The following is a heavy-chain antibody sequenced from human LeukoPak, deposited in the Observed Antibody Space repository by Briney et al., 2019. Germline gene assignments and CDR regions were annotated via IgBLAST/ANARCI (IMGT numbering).Heavy chain of an antibody. Sequence: SETLSLTCAVYGGSFSGYYWSWIRQPPGKGLEWIGEINHSGSTNYNPSLKSRVTISVDTSKNQFSLKLSSVTAADTAVYYCARLTGSGSYSWGQGTLVTVSS. D-gene: IGHD3-10*01. CDR2: INHSGST. CDR1: GGSFSGYY. CDR3: ARLTGSGSYS. J-gene: IGHJ5*02. V-gene: IGHV4-34*01.